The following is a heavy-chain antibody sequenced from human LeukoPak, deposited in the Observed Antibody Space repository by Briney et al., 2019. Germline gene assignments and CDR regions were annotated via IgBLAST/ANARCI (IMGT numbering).Heavy chain of an antibody. CDR1: GFTFSSYS. Sequence: GGSLRLSCAASGFTFSSYSMNWVRQAPGKGLEWVSSISSSSSYIYYADSMKGRFTISRDNAKNSLYLQMNSLRAEDTAVYYCARDGIDRSSGTSYYYYMAVWGKGTTVTISS. CDR2: ISSSSSYI. D-gene: IGHD3-22*01. V-gene: IGHV3-21*01. CDR3: ARDGIDRSSGTSYYYYMAV. J-gene: IGHJ6*03.